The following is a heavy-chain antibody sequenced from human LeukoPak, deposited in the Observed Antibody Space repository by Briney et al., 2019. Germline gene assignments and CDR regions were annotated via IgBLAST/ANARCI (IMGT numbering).Heavy chain of an antibody. Sequence: GGSLRLSCAASGSTVSSNYMSWVRQAPGKGLEWVSVIYSGGSTYYADSVKGRFTISRDNSKNTLYLQMNSLRAEDTAVYYCARGPVRYFDWLSLDYWGQGTLVTVSS. J-gene: IGHJ4*02. CDR2: IYSGGST. D-gene: IGHD3-9*01. CDR1: GSTVSSNY. CDR3: ARGPVRYFDWLSLDY. V-gene: IGHV3-53*01.